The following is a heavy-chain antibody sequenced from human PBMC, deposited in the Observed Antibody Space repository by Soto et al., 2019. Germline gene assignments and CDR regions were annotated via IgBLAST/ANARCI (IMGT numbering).Heavy chain of an antibody. CDR1: GYSIGSGSY. V-gene: IGHV4-38-2*02. Sequence: SETLSLTCTVSGYSIGSGSYWAWIRQPPGKGPEWIASIYHGGTTFYNPSLKSRITISVDTSNNQFSLKLTSVTAADTAVYYCARVHVMVVAGSTFDYWGQGTLVTVS. J-gene: IGHJ4*02. CDR2: IYHGGTT. CDR3: ARVHVMVVAGSTFDY. D-gene: IGHD6-19*01.